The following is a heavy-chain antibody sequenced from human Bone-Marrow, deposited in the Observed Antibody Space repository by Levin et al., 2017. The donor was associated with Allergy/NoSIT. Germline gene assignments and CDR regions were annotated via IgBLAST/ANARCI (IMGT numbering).Heavy chain of an antibody. J-gene: IGHJ4*02. CDR2: ISAASGNT. V-gene: IGHV1-18*01. D-gene: IGHD3-3*02. CDR3: ARVSFSNYFDH. Sequence: ASVKVSCKTSGYTFTTYPLAWLRQTPGQGLEWMGWISAASGNTNYAQQFRGRVTMTRDTSTDTVYMELRSLSSGDTAVYYCARVSFSNYFDHWGQGALITVSS. CDR1: GYTFTTYP.